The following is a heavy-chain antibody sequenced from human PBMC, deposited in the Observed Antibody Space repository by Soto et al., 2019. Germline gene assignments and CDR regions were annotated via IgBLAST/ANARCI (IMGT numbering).Heavy chain of an antibody. CDR3: ASPRIRNGWFDP. CDR1: GGTFSSYA. Sequence: SVKVSCKASGGTFSSYAISWVRQAPGQGLEWMGGIIPIFGTANYAQKFQGRVTITADESTSTAYMELSSLRSEDTAVYYCASPRIRNGWFDPWGQGTLVTVSS. V-gene: IGHV1-69*13. D-gene: IGHD3-3*02. J-gene: IGHJ5*02. CDR2: IIPIFGTA.